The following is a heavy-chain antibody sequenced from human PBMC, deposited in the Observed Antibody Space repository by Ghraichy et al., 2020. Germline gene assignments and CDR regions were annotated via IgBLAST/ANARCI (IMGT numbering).Heavy chain of an antibody. Sequence: GGSLRLSCAASGFTFSSYAMHWVRQAPGKGLEWVAVISYDGGNKNCADSVKGRFTIARDNSKNTMYLHMNSLRAEDTAVYYCARAHPAGDFDVYSMDYWGQGTLVTVSS. CDR1: GFTFSSYA. CDR3: ARAHPAGDFDVYSMDY. J-gene: IGHJ4*02. D-gene: IGHD4-17*01. V-gene: IGHV3-30*04. CDR2: ISYDGGNK.